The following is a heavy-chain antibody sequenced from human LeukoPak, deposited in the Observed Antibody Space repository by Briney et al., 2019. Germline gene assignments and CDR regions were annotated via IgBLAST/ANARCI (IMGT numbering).Heavy chain of an antibody. V-gene: IGHV1-2*06. D-gene: IGHD3-22*01. CDR3: AADTSGYNLIDY. J-gene: IGHJ4*02. Sequence: ASVKVSCKASGYTFTGYYMHWVRQAPGQGLEWMGRINLNSGATNYAQKFQGRVTLTRDTSISTAYMELSGLESDDTAVYYCAADTSGYNLIDYWGQGTLVTVSS. CDR1: GYTFTGYY. CDR2: INLNSGAT.